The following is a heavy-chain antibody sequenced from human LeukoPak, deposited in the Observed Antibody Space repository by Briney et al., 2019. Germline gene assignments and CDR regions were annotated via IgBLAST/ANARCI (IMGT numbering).Heavy chain of an antibody. J-gene: IGHJ4*02. Sequence: PSETLSLTCAVYGGSFSGYYWSWIRQPPGKGLEWIGEINHSGSTNYNPSLKSRVTISVDTSKNQFSLKLSSVTPEDTAVYYCARDSSGWRSIFDYWGQGTLVSVSS. CDR3: ARDSSGWRSIFDY. CDR2: INHSGST. D-gene: IGHD6-19*01. V-gene: IGHV4-34*01. CDR1: GGSFSGYY.